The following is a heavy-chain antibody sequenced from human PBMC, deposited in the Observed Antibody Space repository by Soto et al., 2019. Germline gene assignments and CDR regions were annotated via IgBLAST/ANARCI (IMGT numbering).Heavy chain of an antibody. D-gene: IGHD6-19*01. Sequence: SVKVSCKASGGTFSSYAISWVRQAPGQGLEWMGGIIPIFGTANYAQKFQGRVTITADESTSTAYMELSSLRSEDTAVYYCARDVAGAVAGIRNWFDSWGQGTLVTGSS. J-gene: IGHJ5*01. CDR2: IIPIFGTA. V-gene: IGHV1-69*13. CDR3: ARDVAGAVAGIRNWFDS. CDR1: GGTFSSYA.